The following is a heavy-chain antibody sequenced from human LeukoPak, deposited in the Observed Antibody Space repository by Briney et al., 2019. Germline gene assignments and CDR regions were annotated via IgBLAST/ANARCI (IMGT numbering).Heavy chain of an antibody. V-gene: IGHV1-3*01. D-gene: IGHD3-22*01. CDR2: INGGSGNT. CDR3: ANPRYDSSGYYYVG. J-gene: IGHJ4*02. CDR1: GGTFSSYA. Sequence: ASVKVSCKASGGTFSSYAISWVRQAPGQRLDWMGWINGGSGNTKYSPEFQGRVTITRDTSASTAYMELSSLRSEDTAVYYCANPRYDSSGYYYVGWGQGTLVTVSS.